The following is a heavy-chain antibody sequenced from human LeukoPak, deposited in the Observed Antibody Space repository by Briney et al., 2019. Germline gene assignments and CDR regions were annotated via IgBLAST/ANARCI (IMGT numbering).Heavy chain of an antibody. V-gene: IGHV3-23*01. D-gene: IGHD3-22*01. J-gene: IGHJ4*02. CDR1: GFTFSSYA. CDR3: AKGSNRGYYYAPPFDC. CDR2: ISGSGSNI. Sequence: GGSLRLSCAASGFTFSSYAMSWVRQAPGKGLEWVSAISGSGSNIYSADSVKGRCTISRDNSKNTLYLQMNSLRAEDTAVYYCAKGSNRGYYYAPPFDCWGLGTLITVSS.